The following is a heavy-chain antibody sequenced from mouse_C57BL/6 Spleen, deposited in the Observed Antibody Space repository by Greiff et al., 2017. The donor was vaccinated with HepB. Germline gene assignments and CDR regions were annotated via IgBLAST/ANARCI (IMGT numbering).Heavy chain of an antibody. CDR1: GYTFTSYW. CDR2: IHPNSGST. CDR3: AGDYDVAWFAY. Sequence: QVQLKQPGAELVKPGASVKLSCKASGYTFTSYWMHWVKQRPGQGLEWIGMIHPNSGSTNYNEKFKSKATLTVDKSSSTAYMQLSSLTSEDSAVYYCAGDYDVAWFAYWGQGTLVTVSA. V-gene: IGHV1-64*01. D-gene: IGHD2-4*01. J-gene: IGHJ3*01.